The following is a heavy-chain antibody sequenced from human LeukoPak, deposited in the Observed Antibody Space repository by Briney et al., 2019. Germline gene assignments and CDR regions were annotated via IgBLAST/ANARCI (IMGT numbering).Heavy chain of an antibody. J-gene: IGHJ4*02. Sequence: PGGSLRLSCAASGFTFSSYGMHWVRQTPGKGLEWVTFLPYVGRYTSYADSVQGRFTISRDNSKNTLYLQMNSLRAEDTAVYYCARTYYYDTVLLDYWGQGTLVTVSS. CDR2: LPYVGRYT. CDR3: ARTYYYDTVLLDY. CDR1: GFTFSSYG. D-gene: IGHD3-22*01. V-gene: IGHV3-30*02.